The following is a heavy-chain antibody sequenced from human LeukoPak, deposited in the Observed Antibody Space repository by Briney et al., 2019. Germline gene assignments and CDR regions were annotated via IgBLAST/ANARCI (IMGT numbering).Heavy chain of an antibody. CDR2: ISYDGSNK. J-gene: IGHJ4*02. V-gene: IGHV3-30-3*01. CDR3: ARFYDQDEGRLDY. D-gene: IGHD3-16*01. Sequence: GGSLRLSCAASGFTFSSYAMHWVRQAPGKGLEWVAVISYDGSNKYYADSVKGRFTISRHNSKNTLYLQMNSLRAEDTAVYYCARFYDQDEGRLDYWGQGTLVTASS. CDR1: GFTFSSYA.